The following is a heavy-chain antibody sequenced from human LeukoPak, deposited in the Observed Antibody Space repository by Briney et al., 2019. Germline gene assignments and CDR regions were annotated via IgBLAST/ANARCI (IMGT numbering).Heavy chain of an antibody. D-gene: IGHD5-18*01. CDR2: ISSSSSTI. CDR3: AILTTWIQLSHFDY. Sequence: QPGRSLRLSCAASGFTFSRYGMHWVRQAPGKGLEWVSYISSSSSTIYYADSVKGRFTISRDNAKNSLYLQMNSLRAEDTAVYYCAILTTWIQLSHFDYWGQGTLVTVSS. J-gene: IGHJ4*02. CDR1: GFTFSRYG. V-gene: IGHV3-48*01.